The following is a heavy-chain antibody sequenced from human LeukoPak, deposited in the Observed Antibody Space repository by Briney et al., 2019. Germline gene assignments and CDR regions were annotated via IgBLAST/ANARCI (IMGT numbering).Heavy chain of an antibody. CDR3: TRSLDY. D-gene: IGHD6-19*01. Sequence: PGGSLRLSCAASGFSFSDSWMDWFRQAPGKGLEWVANIKPDGSEIYYVDAVKGRFTISRDNAKNSLYLQMNSLRADDTAVSYCTRSLDYSGQGTLVTVSS. CDR2: IKPDGSEI. J-gene: IGHJ4*02. V-gene: IGHV3-7*02. CDR1: GFSFSDSW.